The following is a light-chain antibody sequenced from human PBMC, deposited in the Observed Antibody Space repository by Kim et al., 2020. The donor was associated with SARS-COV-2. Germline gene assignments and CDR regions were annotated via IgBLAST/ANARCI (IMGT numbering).Light chain of an antibody. CDR1: SSNIGAGYD. CDR3: QSYDSSLSGWV. V-gene: IGLV1-40*01. J-gene: IGLJ3*02. Sequence: QSVLTQPPSVSGAPGQRVTISCTGSSSNIGAGYDVHWYQQLPGTAPKLLIFVNTNRPSGVPDRFSGSKSGTSASLAITGLQPEDEADYYCQSYDSSLSGWVFGGGTQLTVL. CDR2: VNT.